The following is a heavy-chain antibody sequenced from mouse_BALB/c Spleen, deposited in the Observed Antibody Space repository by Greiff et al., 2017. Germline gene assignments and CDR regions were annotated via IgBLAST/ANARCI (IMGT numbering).Heavy chain of an antibody. D-gene: IGHD1-1*01. Sequence: VKLVESGPGLVAPSQSLSITCTVSGFSLTSYGVHWVRQPPGKGLEWLGVIWAGGSTNYNSALMSRLSISKDNSKSQVFLKMNSLQTDDTAMYYCARDQGYGSSWYFDVWGAGTTVTVSS. J-gene: IGHJ1*01. V-gene: IGHV2-9*02. CDR1: GFSLTSYG. CDR3: ARDQGYGSSWYFDV. CDR2: IWAGGST.